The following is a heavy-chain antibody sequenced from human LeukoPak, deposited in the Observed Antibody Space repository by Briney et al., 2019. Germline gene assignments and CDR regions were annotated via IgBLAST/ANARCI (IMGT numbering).Heavy chain of an antibody. Sequence: SETLSLTCTVSGGSISSYYWSWIRQPPGKRLEWIGCIYYSGSTNYNPSLKSRVTISVDTSKNQFSLKLSSVTAADTAVYYCARHAGTTINFDYWGQGTLVTVSS. CDR2: IYYSGST. J-gene: IGHJ4*02. CDR3: ARHAGTTINFDY. V-gene: IGHV4-59*08. CDR1: GGSISSYY. D-gene: IGHD1-7*01.